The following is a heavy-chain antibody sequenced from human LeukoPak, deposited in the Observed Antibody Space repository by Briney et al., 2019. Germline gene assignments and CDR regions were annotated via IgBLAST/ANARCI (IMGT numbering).Heavy chain of an antibody. CDR3: AKGQSSSGLRNYFDY. J-gene: IGHJ4*02. V-gene: IGHV3-23*01. CDR2: ISGSGGST. Sequence: GESLRLSCAASGFTFTSYAMTWVRQAPGKGLEWVSGISGSGGSTYYADSVKGRFTISRDNSKSTLYLQMNSLRAEDTAVYYCAKGQSSSGLRNYFDYWGQGTLVTVSS. D-gene: IGHD3-22*01. CDR1: GFTFTSYA.